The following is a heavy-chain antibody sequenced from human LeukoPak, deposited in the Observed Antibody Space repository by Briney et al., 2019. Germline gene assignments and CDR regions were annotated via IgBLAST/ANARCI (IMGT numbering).Heavy chain of an antibody. D-gene: IGHD1-26*01. V-gene: IGHV3-15*01. CDR3: TTDSSMELLYY. Sequence: GGSLRLSCAASGFTFSNAWMSWVRQAPGKGLEWVGRIKSKTDGGTTDYAAPVKGRFTISRDDSKNTLYLQMSSLKTEDTAVYYCTTDSSMELLYYWGQGTLVTVSS. CDR1: GFTFSNAW. CDR2: IKSKTDGGTT. J-gene: IGHJ4*02.